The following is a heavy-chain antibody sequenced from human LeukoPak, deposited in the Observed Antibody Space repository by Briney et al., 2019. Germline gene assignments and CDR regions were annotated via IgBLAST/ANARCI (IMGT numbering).Heavy chain of an antibody. CDR3: VGHRGGGWFDP. CDR2: IIPILGIA. CDR1: GGTFSSYT. D-gene: IGHD3-10*01. V-gene: IGHV1-69*02. J-gene: IGHJ5*02. Sequence: SVKVSCKASGGTFSSYTISWVRQAPGQGLEWMGRIIPILGIANYAQKFQGRVTITADKSTSTAFMELSSLRSEDTAVYYCVGHRGGGWFDPWGQGTLVTVSS.